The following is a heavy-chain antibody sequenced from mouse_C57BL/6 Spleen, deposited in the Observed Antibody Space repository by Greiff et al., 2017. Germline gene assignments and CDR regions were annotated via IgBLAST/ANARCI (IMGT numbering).Heavy chain of an antibody. Sequence: QVQLQQPGAELVKPGASVKLSCKASGYTFTSYWMHWVKQRPGQGLEWIGMIHPNSGSTNYNEKFKSKATMTVDKSSSTASMQLSSLSSEDSAVYYCVGSYFVGAMGCKGHGTSVSVST. CDR3: VGSYFVGAMGC. CDR1: GYTFTSYW. J-gene: IGHJ4*01. CDR2: IHPNSGST. V-gene: IGHV1-64*01. D-gene: IGHD2-12*01.